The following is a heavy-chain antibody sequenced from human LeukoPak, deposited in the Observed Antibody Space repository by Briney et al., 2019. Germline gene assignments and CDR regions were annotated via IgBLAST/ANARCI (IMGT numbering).Heavy chain of an antibody. V-gene: IGHV3-33*08. CDR3: ARENSGSPVYYYYGMDV. CDR2: IWYDGSNK. Sequence: PGGSLRLSCAASGFTFSSYAMHWVRQAPGKGLEWVAVIWYDGSNKYYADSVKGRFTISRDNSKNTLYLQMNSLRAEDTAVYYCARENSGSPVYYYYGMDVWGQGTTVTVSS. D-gene: IGHD1-26*01. CDR1: GFTFSSYA. J-gene: IGHJ6*02.